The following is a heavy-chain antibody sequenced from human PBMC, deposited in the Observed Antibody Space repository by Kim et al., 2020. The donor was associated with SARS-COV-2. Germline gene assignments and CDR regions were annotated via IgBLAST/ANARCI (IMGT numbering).Heavy chain of an antibody. CDR1: GYRFTSYW. J-gene: IGHJ4*02. CDR3: ARQEDGYTSGPFDS. CDR2: IYPGDSDT. Sequence: GESLKISCQGSGYRFTSYWIAWVRQMPGKGLEWMGIIYPGDSDTRYSPSFQGQVTISVDKSTSTSFLQWSSLRASDTAIYYCARQEDGYTSGPFDSWGQGTLVTVSS. D-gene: IGHD2-15*01. V-gene: IGHV5-51*01.